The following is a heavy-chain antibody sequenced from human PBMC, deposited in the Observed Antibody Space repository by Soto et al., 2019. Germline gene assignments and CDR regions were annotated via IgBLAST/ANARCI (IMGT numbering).Heavy chain of an antibody. CDR2: INHSGST. Sequence: SETLSLTCAVYGGSFSGYYWSWIRQPPGKGLEWIGEINHSGSTNYNPSLKSRVTISVDTSKNQFSLKLSSVTAADTAVYYCAREPYYYGSGRNYYMDVWGKGTTVTVSS. V-gene: IGHV4-34*01. D-gene: IGHD3-10*01. CDR1: GGSFSGYY. CDR3: AREPYYYGSGRNYYMDV. J-gene: IGHJ6*03.